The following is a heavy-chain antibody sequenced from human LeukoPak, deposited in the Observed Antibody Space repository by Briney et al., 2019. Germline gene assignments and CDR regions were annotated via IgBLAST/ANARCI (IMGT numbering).Heavy chain of an antibody. D-gene: IGHD1-26*01. Sequence: GGSLRLSCAASGFTFSGYWMHWVRQPPGKGLVWVSRIYSDGGTTTYADSVKGRFTISRDNAKNTLYLQMNSLRAEDTAVYYCTRGWFSGSYHHFDYWGQGTLVTVAS. CDR3: TRGWFSGSYHHFDY. V-gene: IGHV3-74*01. CDR1: GFTFSGYW. J-gene: IGHJ4*02. CDR2: IYSDGGTT.